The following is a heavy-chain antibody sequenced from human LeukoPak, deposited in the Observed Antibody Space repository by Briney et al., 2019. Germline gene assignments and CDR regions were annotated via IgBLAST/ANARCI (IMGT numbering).Heavy chain of an antibody. Sequence: PGGSLRLSCAASGFPVSSYYISWVRQAPGKGLEWVSVIYIGGRTYYADSVTGRFIISRDNSKNTLYLQMHSLRVEDTAVYYCARGGSNAGYWGQGTLVTVSS. D-gene: IGHD1-26*01. CDR3: ARGGSNAGY. CDR1: GFPVSSYY. V-gene: IGHV3-53*01. CDR2: IYIGGRT. J-gene: IGHJ4*02.